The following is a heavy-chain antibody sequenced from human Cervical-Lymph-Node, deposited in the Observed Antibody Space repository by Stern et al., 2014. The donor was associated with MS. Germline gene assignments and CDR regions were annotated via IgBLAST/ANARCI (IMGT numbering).Heavy chain of an antibody. CDR3: ARSSSPSPYYYYGMDV. CDR2: IWYDGSNK. V-gene: IGHV3-33*01. Sequence: VQLLESGGGVVQPGRSLRLSCAASGFTFSSYGMHWVRQAPGKGLEGVAVIWYDGSNKYYADSVKGRFTISRDNSKNTLYLQMNSLRAEDTAVYYCARSSSPSPYYYYGMDVWGQGTTVTVSS. D-gene: IGHD6-13*01. J-gene: IGHJ6*02. CDR1: GFTFSSYG.